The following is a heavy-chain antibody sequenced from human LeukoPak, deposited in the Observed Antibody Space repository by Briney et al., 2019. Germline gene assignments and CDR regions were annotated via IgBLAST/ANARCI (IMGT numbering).Heavy chain of an antibody. CDR2: IYTSGST. CDR1: GGSISSGSYY. V-gene: IGHV4-61*02. D-gene: IGHD1-26*01. J-gene: IGHJ4*02. Sequence: PSETLSLTCTVSGGSISSGSYYWRWIRQPAGTGLEWIGRIYTSGSTNYNPSLKSRVTISVDTSKNQFSLKLSSVTAADTAVYYCARGRRGGSYPFDYWGQGTLVTVSS. CDR3: ARGRRGGSYPFDY.